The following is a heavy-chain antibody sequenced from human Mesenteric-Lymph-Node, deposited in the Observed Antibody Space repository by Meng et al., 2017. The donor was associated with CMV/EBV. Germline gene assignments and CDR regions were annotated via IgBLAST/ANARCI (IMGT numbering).Heavy chain of an antibody. CDR2: ISTYNGNT. CDR3: ARDRWCSSTSCQTHDAFDI. Sequence: ASVKVSCKASDYSFSNYGISWVRQAPGQGLEWMGWISTYNGNTKYAQKFQGRVTMTADTSTSTAYMELRSLRSDDTAVYYCARDRWCSSTSCQTHDAFDIWGQGTMVTVSS. J-gene: IGHJ3*02. CDR1: DYSFSNYG. V-gene: IGHV1-18*01. D-gene: IGHD2-2*01.